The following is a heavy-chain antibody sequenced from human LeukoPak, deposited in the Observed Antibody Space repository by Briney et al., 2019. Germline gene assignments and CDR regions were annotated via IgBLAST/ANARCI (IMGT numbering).Heavy chain of an antibody. CDR3: ARFGYSSGWYYFDY. Sequence: ASVKVSCKASGYTFTSYGISWVRQAPGQGLEGMGWISAYNGNTNYAQKLQGRVTMTTDTSTSTAYMELRSLRSDDTAVYYCARFGYSSGWYYFDYWGQGTLVTVSS. J-gene: IGHJ4*02. V-gene: IGHV1-18*01. D-gene: IGHD6-19*01. CDR2: ISAYNGNT. CDR1: GYTFTSYG.